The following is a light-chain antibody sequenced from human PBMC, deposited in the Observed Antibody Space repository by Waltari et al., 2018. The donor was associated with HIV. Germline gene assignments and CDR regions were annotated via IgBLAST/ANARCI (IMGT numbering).Light chain of an antibody. CDR3: ASYGGTNDLV. V-gene: IGLV2-8*01. Sequence: QSALTQPPSASGSPGQSVAISCTGNSSDIGGYNYVSWYQQHPGQAPKLMIFEVTKRPSGVPDRCSGSKSGNTASLTVSGLQAEDEADYYCASYGGTNDLVFGGGTKLTVL. J-gene: IGLJ3*02. CDR2: EVT. CDR1: SSDIGGYNY.